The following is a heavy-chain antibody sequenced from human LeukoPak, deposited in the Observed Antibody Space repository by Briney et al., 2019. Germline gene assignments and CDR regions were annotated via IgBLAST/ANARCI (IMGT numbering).Heavy chain of an antibody. D-gene: IGHD3-3*01. CDR1: GFTVSSNY. Sequence: GGSLRLSCAASGFTVSSNYMSWVRQAPGKGLEWVSVIYSGGSTYYADSVKGRFTISRDNSKNTLYLQKNSLRAEDTAVYYCARDWSHRCFDYWGQGTLVTVSS. J-gene: IGHJ4*02. V-gene: IGHV3-53*01. CDR3: ARDWSHRCFDY. CDR2: IYSGGST.